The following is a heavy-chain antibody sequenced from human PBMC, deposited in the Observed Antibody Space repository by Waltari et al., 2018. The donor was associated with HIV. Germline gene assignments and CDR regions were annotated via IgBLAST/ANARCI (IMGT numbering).Heavy chain of an antibody. D-gene: IGHD3-22*01. CDR2: IDGSGTKS. CDR3: AKAFYEDTAYYYDF. CDR1: GFAFVSYA. J-gene: IGHJ4*02. Sequence: EVQLMESGGGLVQPGGSRRLSCAASGFAFVSYAITWVRQSPERGLEWVAVIDGSGTKSFYADSVKGRFTLSRDNSKNTVFLQMNSLRAADTAIYYCAKAFYEDTAYYYDFWGRGTRVTVSS. V-gene: IGHV3-23*01.